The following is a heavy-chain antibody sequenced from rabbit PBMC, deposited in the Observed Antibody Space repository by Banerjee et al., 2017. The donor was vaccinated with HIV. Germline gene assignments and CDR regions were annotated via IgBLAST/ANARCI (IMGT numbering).Heavy chain of an antibody. CDR1: GFSFSNKAV. V-gene: IGHV1S45*01. CDR3: ARDLVGVIGWNFYL. Sequence: QEQLVESGGGLVKPEGSLKLSCTASGFSFSNKAVMCWVRQAPGKGLEWIACINGVTGKAVYASWAKGRFTFSKTSSTTVTLRMTSLTAADTATYFCARDLVGVIGWNFYLWGPGTLVTVS. D-gene: IGHD1-1*01. CDR2: INGVTGKA. J-gene: IGHJ4*01.